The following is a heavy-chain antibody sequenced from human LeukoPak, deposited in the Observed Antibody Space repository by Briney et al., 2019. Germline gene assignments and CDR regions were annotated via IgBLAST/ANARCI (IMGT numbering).Heavy chain of an antibody. CDR3: ARGYSSGSY. V-gene: IGHV3-30-3*01. Sequence: GRSLRLSCAASGFTFSSYAMHWVRQAPGKGLEWVAVISYDGSNKYYADSVKGRFTISRDNSKNTLYLQMNSLRAEDTAVYYCARGYSSGSYWGQGTLVTVSS. CDR1: GFTFSSYA. J-gene: IGHJ4*02. D-gene: IGHD6-19*01. CDR2: ISYDGSNK.